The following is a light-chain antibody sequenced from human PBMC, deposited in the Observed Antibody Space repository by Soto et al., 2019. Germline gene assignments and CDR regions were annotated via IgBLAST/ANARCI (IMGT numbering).Light chain of an antibody. CDR2: NIN. CDR1: SSDIGAYEY. Sequence: QSALTQPASVSGSPGQSITISCSGTSSDIGAYEYASWYQQHPGKPPKLMIYNINNRPSGVSYRFSGSKSGNTASLTISRLQTEDEADYYCLSHTTSRTYVFGPGTKVTVL. CDR3: LSHTTSRTYV. J-gene: IGLJ1*01. V-gene: IGLV2-14*03.